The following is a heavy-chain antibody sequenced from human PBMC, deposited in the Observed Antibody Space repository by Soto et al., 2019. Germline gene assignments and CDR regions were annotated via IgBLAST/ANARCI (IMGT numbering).Heavy chain of an antibody. Sequence: GESLKISCKGSGYSFTHYWIGWVRQMPGKGLEWMGIIYIGDSDTRYRPSFQGQVTISADKSINTAFLQWNSLKASDTAMYYCARQGSGYGGFDFWGQGTLVTVSS. J-gene: IGHJ4*02. CDR1: GYSFTHYW. CDR3: ARQGSGYGGFDF. V-gene: IGHV5-51*01. CDR2: IYIGDSDT. D-gene: IGHD5-12*01.